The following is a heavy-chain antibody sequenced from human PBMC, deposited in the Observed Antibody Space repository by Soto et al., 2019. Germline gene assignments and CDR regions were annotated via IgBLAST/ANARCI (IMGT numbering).Heavy chain of an antibody. CDR2: LLRSGSSA. CDR1: GFTFRNHA. Sequence: PGGSLRLSCAASGFTFRNHAMTWARQAPGKGLEWVSSLLRSGSSAYYADSVGGRFTISSDTSANSLYLQMDNLRAEDTAIYYCAKDAISGDGIWLMDSWGQGTVVTVSS. CDR3: AKDAISGDGIWLMDS. D-gene: IGHD4-17*01. J-gene: IGHJ5*02. V-gene: IGHV3-23*01.